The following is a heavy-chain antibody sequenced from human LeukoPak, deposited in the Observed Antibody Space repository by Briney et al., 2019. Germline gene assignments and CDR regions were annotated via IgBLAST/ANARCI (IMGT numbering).Heavy chain of an antibody. V-gene: IGHV3-15*01. CDR2: IKSKTDGGTT. J-gene: IGHJ4*02. D-gene: IGHD2-8*02. Sequence: GGSLRLSCAASGFTFSKAWLSWVRQAPGKGLEWVGRIKSKTDGGTTDYAAPVKGRFTISRDDSKNTLYRQMNSLKTEDTAVYYCTTDRVVLLIGVGENWGQGTLVTASS. CDR1: GFTFSKAW. CDR3: TTDRVVLLIGVGEN.